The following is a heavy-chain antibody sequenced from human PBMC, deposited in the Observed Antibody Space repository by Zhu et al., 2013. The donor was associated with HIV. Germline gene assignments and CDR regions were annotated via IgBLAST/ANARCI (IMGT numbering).Heavy chain of an antibody. D-gene: IGHD2-15*01. CDR3: ARDPDLTVVRPGGSYYYYYGMDV. V-gene: IGHV1-69*01. Sequence: QVQLVQSGAEVKKPGSSVKVSCKASGGTFSSYAISWVRQAPGQGLEWMGGIIPIFGTANYAQKFQGRVTITADESTSTAYMELSSLRSEDTAVYYCARDPDLTVVRPGGSYYYYYGMDVWGQGTNGHRLL. CDR1: GGTFSSYA. CDR2: IIPIFGTA. J-gene: IGHJ6*02.